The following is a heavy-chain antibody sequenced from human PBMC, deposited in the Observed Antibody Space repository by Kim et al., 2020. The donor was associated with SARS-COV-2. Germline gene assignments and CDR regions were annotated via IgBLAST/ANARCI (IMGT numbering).Heavy chain of an antibody. Sequence: GGSLRLSCAASGFTFSSYAMSWVRQAPGKGLEWVSAISDSGGSTYYADSVKGRFTISRDNSKNTLYMQMNSVRAEDTAVYYCAKDYTPVRGLWYYYGMDVWGQGTTVTVSS. D-gene: IGHD3-10*01. V-gene: IGHV3-23*01. J-gene: IGHJ6*02. CDR2: ISDSGGST. CDR3: AKDYTPVRGLWYYYGMDV. CDR1: GFTFSSYA.